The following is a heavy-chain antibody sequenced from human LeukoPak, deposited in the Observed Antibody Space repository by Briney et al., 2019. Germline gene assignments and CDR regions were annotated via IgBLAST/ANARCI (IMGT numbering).Heavy chain of an antibody. CDR3: ARGDFYYDSSDP. Sequence: GASVKVSCKASGYTSTNYAMYWVRQAPGQRLEWMGWINAGNGNTKYSQKFQGRVTITSDTSANTVYMELSSLRSEDTAVYYCARGDFYYDSSDPWGQGTLVTVSS. V-gene: IGHV1-3*01. CDR2: INAGNGNT. D-gene: IGHD3-22*01. CDR1: GYTSTNYA. J-gene: IGHJ5*02.